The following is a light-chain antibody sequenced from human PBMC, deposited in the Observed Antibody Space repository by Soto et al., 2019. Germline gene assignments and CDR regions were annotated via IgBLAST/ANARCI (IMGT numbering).Light chain of an antibody. V-gene: IGKV3-15*01. J-gene: IGKJ4*01. CDR1: QSVSSN. CDR2: GAS. Sequence: EIVLTQSASTLSGSPGERATLSCRASQSVSSNLAWYQQKPGQAPRLLIYGASTRATGIPARFSGSGSGTEFTLTISSLQSEDFAVYYCQQYNNWPPLTFGGGTKVDIK. CDR3: QQYNNWPPLT.